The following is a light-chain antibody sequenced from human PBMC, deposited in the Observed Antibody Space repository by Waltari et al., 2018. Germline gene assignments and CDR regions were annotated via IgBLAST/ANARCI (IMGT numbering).Light chain of an antibody. CDR2: ASS. J-gene: IGKJ1*01. CDR1: QGISSW. CDR3: QQGYNTPPT. V-gene: IGKV1-12*01. Sequence: DIQMTPSPSSLSASVGDKVTITCRASQGISSWLAWYPQKPGKAPKPLIYASSSLQSGVPSRFSGSGSGTDYTLTISSLHPEDFATYYCQQGYNTPPTFGQGTKVEIK.